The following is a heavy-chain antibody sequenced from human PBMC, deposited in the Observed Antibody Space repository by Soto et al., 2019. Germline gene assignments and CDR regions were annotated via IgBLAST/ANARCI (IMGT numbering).Heavy chain of an antibody. Sequence: ASVKVSCKASGYTFTSHDIYWVRQATGQGLEWMGWMNPNTGNSGYAQKFQGRVTMTSDTSISTAHMELSSLRSEDTAVYYCARRAETNGWNGFGADKYYFDFWGQGTLVTV. CDR1: GYTFTSHD. D-gene: IGHD1-1*01. V-gene: IGHV1-8*01. J-gene: IGHJ4*02. CDR2: MNPNTGNS. CDR3: ARRAETNGWNGFGADKYYFDF.